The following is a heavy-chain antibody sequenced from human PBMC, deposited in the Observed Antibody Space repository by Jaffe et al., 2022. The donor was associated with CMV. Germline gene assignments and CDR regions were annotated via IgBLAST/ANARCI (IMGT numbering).Heavy chain of an antibody. J-gene: IGHJ6*02. CDR1: GFTFSSYG. V-gene: IGHV3-33*01. Sequence: QVQLVESGGGVVQPGRSLRLSCAASGFTFSSYGMHWVRQAPGKGLEWVAVIWYDGSNKYYADSVKGRFTISRDNSKNTLYLQMNSLRAEDTAVYYCARDGYDFWSGYYIASVPYLYYYGMDVWGQGTTVTVSS. D-gene: IGHD3-3*01. CDR3: ARDGYDFWSGYYIASVPYLYYYGMDV. CDR2: IWYDGSNK.